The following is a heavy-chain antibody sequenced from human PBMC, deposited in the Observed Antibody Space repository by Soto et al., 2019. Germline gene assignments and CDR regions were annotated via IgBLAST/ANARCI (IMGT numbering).Heavy chain of an antibody. D-gene: IGHD3-3*01. V-gene: IGHV4-34*01. Sequence: PSETLSLTCAVYGGSFSGYYWSWIRQPPGMGLEWIGEINHSGSTNYNPSLKSRVTISVDTSKNQFSLKLSSVTAADTAVYYCARGIRGGITIFGVVRLGYFDYWGQGTLVTVSS. CDR1: GGSFSGYY. CDR3: ARGIRGGITIFGVVRLGYFDY. J-gene: IGHJ4*02. CDR2: INHSGST.